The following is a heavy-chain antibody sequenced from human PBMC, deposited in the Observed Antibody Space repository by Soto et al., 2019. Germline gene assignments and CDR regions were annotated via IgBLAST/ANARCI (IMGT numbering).Heavy chain of an antibody. CDR3: ARYNAASGTYYFDF. CDR1: GGSISSGGYS. V-gene: IGHV4-30-2*01. Sequence: SETLSLTCAVSGGSISSGGYSWSWIRQPPGKGLEWIGYMYHRGSANYNPSLKSRVTISVDISKSQFSLRLTSVTAADTAVYYCARYNAASGTYYFDFWGQGALVTVSS. J-gene: IGHJ4*02. CDR2: MYHRGSA. D-gene: IGHD6-13*01.